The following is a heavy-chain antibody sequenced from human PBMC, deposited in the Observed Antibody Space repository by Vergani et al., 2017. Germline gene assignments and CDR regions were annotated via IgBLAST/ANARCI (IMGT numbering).Heavy chain of an antibody. CDR1: GFMFSNYW. V-gene: IGHV3-7*01. J-gene: IGHJ3*02. D-gene: IGHD4-17*01. CDR2: IKQDGREK. Sequence: EVQLVESGGGLVQPGGSLRLSCAASGFMFSNYWMNWVRQAPGKGLEWVANIKQDGREKYYVDSVRGRFTISRDNAKNSLYLQRNSLRAEDTAVDHCARPAAAGDYDGLDIWGQGTMVTVAS. CDR3: ARPAAAGDYDGLDI.